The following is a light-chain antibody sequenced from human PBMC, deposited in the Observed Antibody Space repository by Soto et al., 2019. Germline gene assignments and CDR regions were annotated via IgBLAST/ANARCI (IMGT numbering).Light chain of an antibody. Sequence: DIQLTHSPSFLSASVLYIVTITFRSSQSISNWLAWYQQKPGKAPKLLIYDASTLESGVPSRFSGSGSGTEFTLTISSLQPDDFATYYCQQYNSYSPWKFGQGTKVDIK. CDR2: DAS. CDR1: QSISNW. J-gene: IGKJ1*01. V-gene: IGKV1-5*01. CDR3: QQYNSYSPWK.